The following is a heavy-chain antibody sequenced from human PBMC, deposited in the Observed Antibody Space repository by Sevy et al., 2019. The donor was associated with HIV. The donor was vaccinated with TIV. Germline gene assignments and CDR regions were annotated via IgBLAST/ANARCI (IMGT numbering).Heavy chain of an antibody. D-gene: IGHD1-26*01. CDR3: ARDRVSGSYYAGDFDY. CDR1: GFTFSNYA. CDR2: ISFSGSDT. J-gene: IGHJ4*02. Sequence: GGSPRLSCAASGFTFSNYAMSWVRQAPGKGLEWVSVISFSGSDTYYADSVKGRFTISRDNSKNTLYLQMNTLRAEDTAVYYCARDRVSGSYYAGDFDYWGQGTLVTVSS. V-gene: IGHV3-23*01.